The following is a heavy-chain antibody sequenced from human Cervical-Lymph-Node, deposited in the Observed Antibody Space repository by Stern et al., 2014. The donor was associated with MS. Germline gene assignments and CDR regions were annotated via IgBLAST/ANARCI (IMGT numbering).Heavy chain of an antibody. D-gene: IGHD2-21*02. CDR2: IYHSGST. V-gene: IGHV4-30-2*01. Sequence: QLQLQESGSGLVKPSQTLSLTCAVSGGSISSGGYSWSWIRQPPGKGLEWIGYIYHSGSTYYTPSLKSRVTISVDRSKNQFSLKLSSVTAADTAVYYCARRAYCGGDCYSWFDPWGQGTLVTVST. J-gene: IGHJ5*02. CDR3: ARRAYCGGDCYSWFDP. CDR1: GGSISSGGYS.